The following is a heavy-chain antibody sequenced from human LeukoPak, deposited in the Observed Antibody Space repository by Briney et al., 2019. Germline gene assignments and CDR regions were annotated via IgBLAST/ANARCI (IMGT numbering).Heavy chain of an antibody. D-gene: IGHD3-3*01. CDR3: ARSATILRNRGYDAFDI. Sequence: ASVKVSCKASGYTFTSYYMHWVRQAPGQGLEWMGIINPSGGSTSYAQKFQGRVTMTRDMSTSTVYMELSSLRSEDTAVYYCARSATILRNRGYDAFDIWGQGTMVTVSS. CDR1: GYTFTSYY. J-gene: IGHJ3*02. V-gene: IGHV1-46*01. CDR2: INPSGGST.